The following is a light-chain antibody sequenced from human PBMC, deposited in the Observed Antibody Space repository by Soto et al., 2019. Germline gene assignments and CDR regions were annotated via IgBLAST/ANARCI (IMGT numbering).Light chain of an antibody. CDR3: QPSGNSAL. V-gene: IGKV3-20*01. CDR1: QSVSDSY. Sequence: EIVLTQSPGTLSLSPGERATLSCRASQSVSDSYLAWYQQKPGQAPRLLIYASSRATGIPDRFSGSGSGTDFTLTISRLESECFAVYYCQPSGNSALFGAGTKVDIK. CDR2: AS. J-gene: IGKJ3*01.